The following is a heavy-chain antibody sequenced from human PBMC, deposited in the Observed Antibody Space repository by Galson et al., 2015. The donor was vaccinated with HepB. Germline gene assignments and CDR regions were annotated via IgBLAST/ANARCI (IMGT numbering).Heavy chain of an antibody. CDR1: GFTFSSYG. J-gene: IGHJ3*02. Sequence: SLRLSCAASGFTFSSYGMHWVRQAPGKGLEWVAVIWYDGSNKYYADSVKGRFTISRDNSKNTLYLQMNSLRAEDTAVYYCARDHGSGSYYNPSIWGQGTMVTVSS. CDR3: ARDHGSGSYYNPSI. V-gene: IGHV3-33*01. D-gene: IGHD3-10*01. CDR2: IWYDGSNK.